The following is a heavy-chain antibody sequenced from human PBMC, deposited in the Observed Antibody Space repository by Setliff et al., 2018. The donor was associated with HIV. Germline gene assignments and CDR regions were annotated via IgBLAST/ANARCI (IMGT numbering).Heavy chain of an antibody. Sequence: PSETLSLTCTVSGGSISSSTYYWGWIRQPPGKGLEWIGSIFYRGTTYDNSSLKSRLTTSVDTSKNQFSLRLTFLTAADTAVYYCARLSPLRAFDIWGQGTMVTVSS. CDR1: GGSISSSTYY. CDR2: IFYRGTT. V-gene: IGHV4-39*01. CDR3: ARLSPLRAFDI. J-gene: IGHJ3*02.